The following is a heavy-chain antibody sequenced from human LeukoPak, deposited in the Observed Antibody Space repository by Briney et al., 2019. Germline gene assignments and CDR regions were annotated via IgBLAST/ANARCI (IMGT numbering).Heavy chain of an antibody. CDR2: ISSTSIYI. J-gene: IGHJ4*02. V-gene: IGHV3-21*04. CDR1: GFTFSSFS. CDR3: AKDSEAAAGADY. Sequence: GGALRLSCAAPGFTFSSFSMGWVRQAPGKGLEWVSGISSTSIYIYHADSLEGRFTISRDNAENSLYLQMNSLRAEDTAVYYCAKDSEAAAGADYWGQGTLVTVSS. D-gene: IGHD6-13*01.